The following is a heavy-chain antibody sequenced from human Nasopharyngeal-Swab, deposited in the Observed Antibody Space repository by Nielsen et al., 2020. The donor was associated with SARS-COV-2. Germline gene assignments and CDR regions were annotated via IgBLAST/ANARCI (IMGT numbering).Heavy chain of an antibody. V-gene: IGHV4-34*01. CDR2: INHSGST. D-gene: IGHD2-2*01. CDR1: GGAFSGYY. CDR3: ARGISGVVPAPILGVGPFYHYYSMDV. J-gene: IGHJ6*03. Sequence: SQTLSLTCAVYGGAFSGYYWSWIRQPPGKGLAWIGEINHSGSTNYIPSLQSRVTISVDTSKNQFSLKLSSVTAADTAVYYCARGISGVVPAPILGVGPFYHYYSMDVWCKGTTVTVSS.